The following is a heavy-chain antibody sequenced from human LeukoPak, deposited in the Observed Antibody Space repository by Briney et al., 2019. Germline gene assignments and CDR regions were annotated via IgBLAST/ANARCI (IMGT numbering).Heavy chain of an antibody. CDR2: ISAYNGNT. CDR3: ATGTAMVNRFDY. V-gene: IGHV1-18*01. Sequence: ASVKVSCKASGYTFTSYGIRWVRQAPGQGLEWMGWISAYNGNTNYAQKLQGRVTMTTDTSTSTAYMELRSLRSDDTAVYYCATGTAMVNRFDYWGQGTLVTVSS. CDR1: GYTFTSYG. D-gene: IGHD5-18*01. J-gene: IGHJ4*02.